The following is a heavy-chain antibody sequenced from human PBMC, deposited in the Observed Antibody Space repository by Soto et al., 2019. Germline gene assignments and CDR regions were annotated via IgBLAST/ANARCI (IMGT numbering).Heavy chain of an antibody. J-gene: IGHJ4*02. Sequence: GSLRLSCGAPGFTFSSYWMSWVRQAPGKGLEWVANIKQDGSEKYYVDSVKGRFTISRDNAKNSLYLQMNSLRAEDTAVYYCARDSSAPVAVFDYWGQGTLVTVSS. CDR3: ARDSSAPVAVFDY. CDR1: GFTFSSYW. CDR2: IKQDGSEK. D-gene: IGHD6-25*01. V-gene: IGHV3-7*01.